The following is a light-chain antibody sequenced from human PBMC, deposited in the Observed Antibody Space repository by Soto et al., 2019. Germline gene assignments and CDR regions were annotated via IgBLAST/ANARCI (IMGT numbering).Light chain of an antibody. CDR1: SSDVGYYNY. V-gene: IGLV2-14*03. J-gene: IGLJ1*01. CDR3: SSYGTSSTYV. Sequence: QSVLTQPASVSASPGQSITISCTGTSSDVGYYNYVSWYQQHPGKAPKLIIYDVSYRPSGVSDRFSGSKSGNTASLTISGLQAEDEADYYCSSYGTSSTYVFGSGTKLTVL. CDR2: DVS.